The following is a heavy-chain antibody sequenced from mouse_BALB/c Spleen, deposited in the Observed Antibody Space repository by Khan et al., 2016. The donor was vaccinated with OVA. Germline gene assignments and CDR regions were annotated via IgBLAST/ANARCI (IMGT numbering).Heavy chain of an antibody. D-gene: IGHD1-1*01. V-gene: IGHV9-3-1*01. CDR3: ARCACYGFFDD. J-gene: IGHJ1*01. Sequence: QIQLVQSGPELVKPGETVKISCKASGYTFTNYGMNWVKQTPGKGLKWMGWINTYTGETTYADDFKGRFAFSLDTSANTAYLQINTLTNEDTATYFWARCACYGFFDDWGAGTTVTVSS. CDR1: GYTFTNYG. CDR2: INTYTGET.